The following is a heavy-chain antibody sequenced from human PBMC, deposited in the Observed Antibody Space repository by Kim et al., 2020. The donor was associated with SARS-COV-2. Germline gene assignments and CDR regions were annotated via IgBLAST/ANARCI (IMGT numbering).Heavy chain of an antibody. J-gene: IGHJ4*02. CDR2: IWYDGSNK. CDR3: AKDRVRYGDPLDY. CDR1: GFTFSSYG. Sequence: GGSLRLSCAASGFTFSSYGMHWVRQAPGKGLEWVAVIWYDGSNKYYADSVKGRFTISRDNSKNTLYLQMNSLRAEDTAVYYCAKDRVRYGDPLDYWGQGTLVTVSS. V-gene: IGHV3-33*06. D-gene: IGHD4-17*01.